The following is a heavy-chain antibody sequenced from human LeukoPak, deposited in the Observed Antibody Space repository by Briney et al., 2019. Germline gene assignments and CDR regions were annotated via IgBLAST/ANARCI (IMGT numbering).Heavy chain of an antibody. D-gene: IGHD1-1*01. Sequence: SETLSLTCTVSGESITDYYWTWIRQPAGKRLQWIGRVSTSGSTSYNPSLKSRLTMSVDTSKNQFSLKLTSVTAADTAIYYCARDWSAWDDFFSHLDVWGKGTSVTVSS. J-gene: IGHJ6*04. CDR1: GESITDYY. CDR2: VSTSGST. V-gene: IGHV4-4*07. CDR3: ARDWSAWDDFFSHLDV.